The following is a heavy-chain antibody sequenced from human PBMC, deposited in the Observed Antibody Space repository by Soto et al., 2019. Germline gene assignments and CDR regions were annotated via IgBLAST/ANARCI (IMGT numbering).Heavy chain of an antibody. D-gene: IGHD3-16*01. CDR2: IRPDNGDT. J-gene: IGHJ5*02. CDR3: AKEGGP. Sequence: ASVKVSFKTCGYNFMTYAIHWLRQAPGQRPEWMGWIRPDNGDTKYSEKLQGRVTMTRDTSATTVYMELSGLISEDTAVYFCAKEGGPWGQGTQVTVSS. V-gene: IGHV1-3*01. CDR1: GYNFMTYA.